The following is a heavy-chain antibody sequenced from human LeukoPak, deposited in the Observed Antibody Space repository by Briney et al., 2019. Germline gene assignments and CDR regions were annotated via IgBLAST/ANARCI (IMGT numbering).Heavy chain of an antibody. CDR2: ISYDGSNK. CDR1: GFTFSSYG. CDR3: AASTYFDY. J-gene: IGHJ4*02. Sequence: GGSLRLSCAASGFTFSSYGMHWVRQAPGKGLEWVAVISYDGSNKYYADSVKGRFTISRDNSKNTLYLQMNSLRAEDTAVYYCAASTYFDYWGQGTLVTVSS. V-gene: IGHV3-30*03. D-gene: IGHD2-2*01.